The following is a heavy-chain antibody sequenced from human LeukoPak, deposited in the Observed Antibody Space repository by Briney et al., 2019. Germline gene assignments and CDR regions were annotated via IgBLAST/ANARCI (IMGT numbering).Heavy chain of an antibody. CDR3: ACCHITIFGVVSNAFDI. CDR2: IYYSGST. V-gene: IGHV4-59*06. J-gene: IGHJ3*02. CDR1: GGSISSYY. D-gene: IGHD3-3*01. Sequence: SETLSLTCTVSGGSISSYYWSWIRQHPGKGLEWIGYIYYSGSTYYNPSLKSRVTISVDTSKNQFSLKLSSVTAADTAVYYCACCHITIFGVVSNAFDIWGQGTMVTVSS.